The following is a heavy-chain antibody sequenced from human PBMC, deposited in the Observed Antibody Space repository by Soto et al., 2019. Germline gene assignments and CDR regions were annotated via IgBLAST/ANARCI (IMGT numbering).Heavy chain of an antibody. CDR2: MNPNSGNT. D-gene: IGHD2-15*01. CDR3: ARAGRYCSGGSCVHPTY. CDR1: GYTFTSYD. Sequence: QVQLVQSGAEVKKPGASVKVSCKASGYTFTSYDIIWVRQATGQGLEWMGWMNPNSGNTGYAQKFQGRVTMTRNTSISTAYMELSSLRSEDTAVYYCARAGRYCSGGSCVHPTYWGQGTLVTVSS. J-gene: IGHJ4*02. V-gene: IGHV1-8*01.